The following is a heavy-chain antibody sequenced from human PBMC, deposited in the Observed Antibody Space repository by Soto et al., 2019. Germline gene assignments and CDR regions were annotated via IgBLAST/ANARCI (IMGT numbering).Heavy chain of an antibody. CDR1: GFTFDDYA. D-gene: IGHD5-18*01. CDR3: AKDVDTAMAFDI. V-gene: IGHV3-9*01. Sequence: GGSLRLSCAASGFTFDDYAMHWVRQAPGKGLEWVSGISWNSGSIGYADSVKGRFTISRDNAKNSLYLQMNSLRAEDTALYYCAKDVDTAMAFDIWGQGTMVTVSS. CDR2: ISWNSGSI. J-gene: IGHJ3*02.